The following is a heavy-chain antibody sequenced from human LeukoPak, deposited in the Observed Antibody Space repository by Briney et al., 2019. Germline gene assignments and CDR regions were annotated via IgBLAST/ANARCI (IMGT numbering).Heavy chain of an antibody. CDR2: INSDGSST. CDR1: GFTFSSYW. D-gene: IGHD6-19*01. J-gene: IGHJ4*02. Sequence: PGGSLRLSCAASGFTFSSYWMHWVRQAPGKGLVWVSRINSDGSSTSYADSVKGRFTISRDNAKNTLYLQMNSLRAEDTAVYYCARAFPYSSGWSYWGRGTLVTVSS. CDR3: ARAFPYSSGWSY. V-gene: IGHV3-74*01.